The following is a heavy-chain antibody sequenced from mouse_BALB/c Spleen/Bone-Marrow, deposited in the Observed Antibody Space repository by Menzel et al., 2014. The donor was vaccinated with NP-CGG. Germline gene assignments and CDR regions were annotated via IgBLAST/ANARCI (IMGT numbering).Heavy chain of an antibody. CDR2: ISDGGSYT. CDR1: GFTFSDYY. CDR3: ARGSSYFDY. V-gene: IGHV5-4*02. J-gene: IGHJ2*01. D-gene: IGHD1-1*01. Sequence: EVKLMESGGGLVKPGGSLKLSCAASGFTFSDYYMYWVRPTPEKRLEWVATISDGGSYTYYPDSVKGRFTISRDNAKNNLYLQMSSLKSEDTAMYYCARGSSYFDYWGQGTTLTVSS.